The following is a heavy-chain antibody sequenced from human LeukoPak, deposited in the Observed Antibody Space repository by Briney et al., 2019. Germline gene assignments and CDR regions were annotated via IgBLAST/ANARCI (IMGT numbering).Heavy chain of an antibody. D-gene: IGHD3-9*01. J-gene: IGHJ5*02. CDR1: GFTFSSYW. Sequence: GGSLRLSCAASGFTFSSYWMSWVRQAPGKGLEWVANIKQDGSGKYYVDSVKGRFTISRDNAKNSLYLQMNSLRAEDTAVYYCAREFQYYDILTGYLNWFDPWGQGTLVTVSS. CDR2: IKQDGSGK. V-gene: IGHV3-7*01. CDR3: AREFQYYDILTGYLNWFDP.